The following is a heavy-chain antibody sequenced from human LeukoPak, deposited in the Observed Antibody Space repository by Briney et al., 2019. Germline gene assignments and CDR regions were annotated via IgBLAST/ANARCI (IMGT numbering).Heavy chain of an antibody. Sequence: SETLSLTCTVSGGSISSSSYYWGWIRQPPGKGLEWIGSIYYSGSTYYNPSLKSRVTISVDTSKNQFSLKLSSVTAADTAVYYCARGRVTWRGFNWFDPWGQGTLVTVSS. J-gene: IGHJ5*02. CDR1: GGSISSSSYY. D-gene: IGHD1-26*01. CDR2: IYYSGST. CDR3: ARGRVTWRGFNWFDP. V-gene: IGHV4-39*07.